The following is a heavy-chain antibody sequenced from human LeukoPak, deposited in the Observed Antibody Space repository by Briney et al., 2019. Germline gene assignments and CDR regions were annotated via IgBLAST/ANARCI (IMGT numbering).Heavy chain of an antibody. CDR2: ISAYNGNT. CDR3: ARESVTTPSNGMDV. CDR1: GYTFTSYG. Sequence: GASVKVSCTASGYTFTSYGISWVRQAPGQGLEWMGWISAYNGNTNYAQKLQGRVTMTTDTSTSTAYMELRSLRSDDTAVYYCARESVTTPSNGMDVWGQGTTVTVSS. J-gene: IGHJ6*02. D-gene: IGHD4-17*01. V-gene: IGHV1-18*01.